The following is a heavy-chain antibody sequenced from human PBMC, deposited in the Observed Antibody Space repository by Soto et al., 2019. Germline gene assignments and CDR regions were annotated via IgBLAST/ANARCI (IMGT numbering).Heavy chain of an antibody. D-gene: IGHD2-2*01. CDR2: ISYDGSNK. Sequence: PGGSLRLSCAASGFTFSSYGMHWVRQAPGKGLEWVAVISYDGSNKYYADSVKGRFTISRDNSKNTLYLQMNSLRAEDTAVYYCAKVISSWYYYYMDVWGKGTTVTVSS. CDR1: GFTFSSYG. CDR3: AKVISSWYYYYMDV. V-gene: IGHV3-30*18. J-gene: IGHJ6*03.